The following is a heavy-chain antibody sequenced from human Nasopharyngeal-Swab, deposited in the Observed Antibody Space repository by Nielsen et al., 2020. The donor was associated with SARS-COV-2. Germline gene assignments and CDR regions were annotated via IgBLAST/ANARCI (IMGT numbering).Heavy chain of an antibody. CDR2: ISSSSSYI. CDR1: GFTFSSSS. CDR3: ARNPSPPYSSGWFDY. D-gene: IGHD6-19*01. Sequence: GESLKISCAASGFTFSSSSMNWVRQAPGKGLEWVSSISSSSSYIYYADSVKGRFTISRDNAKNSLYLQMNSLRAEDTAVYYCARNPSPPYSSGWFDYWGQGTLVTVSS. J-gene: IGHJ5*01. V-gene: IGHV3-21*01.